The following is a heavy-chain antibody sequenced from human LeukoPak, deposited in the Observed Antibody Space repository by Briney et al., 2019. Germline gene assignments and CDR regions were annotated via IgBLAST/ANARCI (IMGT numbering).Heavy chain of an antibody. CDR2: IKQDGSEK. J-gene: IGHJ4*02. V-gene: IGHV3-7*01. CDR3: ARANWWWLDY. D-gene: IGHD2-8*02. CDR1: GFTFTSYG. Sequence: GSLRLSCAASGFTFTSYGMSWVRQAPGKGLEWVANIKQDGSEKYYVDSVKGRFTISRDNAKNSLYLQMNSLRAEDTAVYYCARANWWWLDYRGQGTLVTVSS.